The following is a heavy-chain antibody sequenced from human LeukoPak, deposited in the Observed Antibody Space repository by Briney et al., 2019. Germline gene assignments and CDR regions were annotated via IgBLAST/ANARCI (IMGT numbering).Heavy chain of an antibody. CDR1: GFTVSSNY. CDR2: IYSDGTT. V-gene: IGHV3-53*01. CDR3: ARAYYYESSAYYYFDY. Sequence: GGSLRLSCAASGFTVSSNYMSWVRQAPGRGLEWVSVIYSDGTTYYADSVKGRFTISRDNSKNSLYLQMSSLRAEDTAVYYCARAYYYESSAYYYFDYWGQGTLVTVSS. J-gene: IGHJ4*02. D-gene: IGHD3-22*01.